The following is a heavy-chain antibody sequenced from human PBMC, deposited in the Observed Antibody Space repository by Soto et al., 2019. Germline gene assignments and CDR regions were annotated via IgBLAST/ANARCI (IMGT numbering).Heavy chain of an antibody. V-gene: IGHV5-51*01. CDR1: GYSFTSYW. CDR2: IYPGDSDT. D-gene: IGHD4-4*01. CDR3: ARQPTVTTSGYYSMDV. Sequence: PGESLKISCKGSGYSFTSYWIGWVRQMPGKGLEWMGIIYPGDSDTRYSPSFQGQVTISADKSISTAYLQWSSLKASDTAMYYCARQPTVTTSGYYSMDVWGQGTTVTVSS. J-gene: IGHJ6*02.